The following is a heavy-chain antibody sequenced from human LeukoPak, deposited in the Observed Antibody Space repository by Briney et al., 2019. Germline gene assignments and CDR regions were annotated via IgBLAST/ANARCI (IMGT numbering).Heavy chain of an antibody. D-gene: IGHD3-10*01. CDR3: ARLDARRGYYYSCLDF. CDR2: IYSSGSSGIT. CDR1: GASLSGSY. J-gene: IGHJ6*02. Sequence: SETLSLTCTVSGASLSGSYWSWIRQPPGNQLEWIGYIYSSGSSGITNYNPSLKSRVIISQDTSKNEFSLNLSSVTAADAAVYYFARLDARRGYYYSCLDFWGQGTTVTVSS. V-gene: IGHV4-59*01.